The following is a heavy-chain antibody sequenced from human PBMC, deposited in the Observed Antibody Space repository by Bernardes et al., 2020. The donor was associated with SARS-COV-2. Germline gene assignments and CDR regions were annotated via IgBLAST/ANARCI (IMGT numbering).Heavy chain of an antibody. CDR1: GFTFSSYW. Sequence: GGSLRLSCAASGFTFSSYWMSWFRQAPGKGLEWVSNINHDGSEKYYVDSVKGRFTISRDNAKNSLYLQMNSLRAEDTAVYYCARGARGQWLVMFDPWGQGTRVTVSS. CDR2: INHDGSEK. J-gene: IGHJ5*02. CDR3: ARGARGQWLVMFDP. D-gene: IGHD6-19*01. V-gene: IGHV3-7*03.